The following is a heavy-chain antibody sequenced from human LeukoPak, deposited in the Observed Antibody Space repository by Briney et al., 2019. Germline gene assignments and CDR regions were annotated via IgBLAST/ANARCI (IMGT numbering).Heavy chain of an antibody. CDR3: AKFYDILTGYFDY. Sequence: GGSLRLSCAASEFTFSDYAMNWVRQAPGKGLEWVSAISGGGGTTYYAYYADSVKGRFTISRDNSKNTLYLQMNSLRAEDTAVYYCAKFYDILTGYFDYWGQGTLVTVSS. J-gene: IGHJ4*02. CDR2: ISGGGGTTYYA. CDR1: EFTFSDYA. V-gene: IGHV3-23*01. D-gene: IGHD3-9*01.